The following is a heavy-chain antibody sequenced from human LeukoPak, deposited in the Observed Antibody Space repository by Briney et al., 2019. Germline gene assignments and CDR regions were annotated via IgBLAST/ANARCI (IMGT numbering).Heavy chain of an antibody. J-gene: IGHJ4*02. CDR2: INHTGST. CDR1: GGSIGSSSYY. CDR3: ARQRAAIWGFDY. D-gene: IGHD3-16*01. Sequence: SETLSLTCTVSGGSIGSSSYYWSWIRQPPGKGLEWIGEINHTGSTTYHPSLKSRVTISVDTSKNQFSLKLSSVTAADTAVYYCARQRAAIWGFDYWGQGTLVTVSS. V-gene: IGHV4-39*01.